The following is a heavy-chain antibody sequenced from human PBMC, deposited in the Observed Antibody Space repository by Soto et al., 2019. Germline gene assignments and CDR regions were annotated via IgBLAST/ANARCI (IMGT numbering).Heavy chain of an antibody. D-gene: IGHD2-8*02. CDR3: TRAYCTSDGCIGGF. V-gene: IGHV3-49*04. CDR1: GFTFSDYA. J-gene: IGHJ4*02. Sequence: GGSLRLSCTGSGFTFSDYAMNWVRQAPGKGLEWVGFVRGKPYGGTAEYAASVKGRFSISRDDSKSIAYLQMNSLKTEDTAIYFCTRAYCTSDGCIGGFWGQGXVVTVYS. CDR2: VRGKPYGGTA.